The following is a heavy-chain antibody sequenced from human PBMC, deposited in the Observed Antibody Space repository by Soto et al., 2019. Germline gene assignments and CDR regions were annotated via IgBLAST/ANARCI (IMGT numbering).Heavy chain of an antibody. Sequence: GGSLRLSCAASGFTFSSYAMHWVRQAPGKGLEWVAVISYDGSNKYYADSVKGRFTISRDNSKNTLYLQMNSLRAEDTAVYYCARELRLGELSWCMDVWGQGTTVTVSS. CDR1: GFTFSSYA. J-gene: IGHJ6*02. D-gene: IGHD3-16*02. CDR3: ARELRLGELSWCMDV. CDR2: ISYDGSNK. V-gene: IGHV3-30-3*01.